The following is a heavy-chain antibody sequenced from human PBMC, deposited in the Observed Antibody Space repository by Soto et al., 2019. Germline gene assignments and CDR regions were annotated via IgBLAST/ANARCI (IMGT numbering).Heavy chain of an antibody. D-gene: IGHD7-27*01. J-gene: IGHJ4*02. V-gene: IGHV3-30*18. CDR2: ISYGGSNK. CDR3: AKDLTGDFHY. Sequence: QPGGSLRLSCAASGFTFSSYGMHWVRQAPGKGLEWVAVISYGGSNKYYADSVKGRFTISRDNSKNTLYLQMNSLRAEDTAAYYCAKDLTGDFHYWGPGTLVTVSS. CDR1: GFTFSSYG.